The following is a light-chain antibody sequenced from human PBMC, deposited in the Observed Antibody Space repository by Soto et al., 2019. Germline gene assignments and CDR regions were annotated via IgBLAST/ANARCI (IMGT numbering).Light chain of an antibody. Sequence: QSVLTQPASVSGSPEQSITISCTGTSSDVGGYNYVSWYQQHPGKAPKLMIYDVSNRPSGVSNRFSGSKSGNTASLTISGLQAEDEADYYCSSYTSSSTRDVVFGGGTKVTVL. V-gene: IGLV2-14*01. CDR3: SSYTSSSTRDVV. J-gene: IGLJ2*01. CDR1: SSDVGGYNY. CDR2: DVS.